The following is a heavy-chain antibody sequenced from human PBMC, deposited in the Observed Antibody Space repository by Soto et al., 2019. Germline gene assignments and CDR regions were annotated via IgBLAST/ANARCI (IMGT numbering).Heavy chain of an antibody. J-gene: IGHJ6*02. CDR2: IYHSWST. D-gene: IGHD2-2*01. CDR1: VGSISSGGYS. CDR3: ARDWIIHCSSTRCQNGHYYYYGMEV. V-gene: IGHV4-30-2*01. Sequence: PSETLSLTCAVSVGSISSGGYSWSWIRQPPGKGLEWIGYIYHSWSTDYNPSLKSRVTISVDRSKNQFSLKLSSVTAADTAVYYCARDWIIHCSSTRCQNGHYYYYGMEVWGQGTPLTLSS.